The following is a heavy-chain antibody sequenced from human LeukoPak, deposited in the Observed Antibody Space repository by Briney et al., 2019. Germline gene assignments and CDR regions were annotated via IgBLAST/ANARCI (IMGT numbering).Heavy chain of an antibody. CDR1: GYTFTGYY. Sequence: GGSVKVSCKASGYTFTGYYMHWVRQAPGQGLEWMGIINPSGGSTSYAQKFQGRVTMTRDTSTSTVYMELSSLRSEDTAVYYCARAGLLVVDYWGQGTLVTVSS. CDR2: INPSGGST. CDR3: ARAGLLVVDY. V-gene: IGHV1-46*01. D-gene: IGHD3-22*01. J-gene: IGHJ4*02.